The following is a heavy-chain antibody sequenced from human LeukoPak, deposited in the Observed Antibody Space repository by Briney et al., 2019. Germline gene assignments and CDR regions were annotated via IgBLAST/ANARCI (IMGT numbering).Heavy chain of an antibody. CDR2: ISYDGSNK. V-gene: IGHV3-30*01. D-gene: IGHD3-22*01. Sequence: PGRSLRLSCAASGFTFSSYAMHWVRQAPGKGLEWVAVISYDGSNKYYADSVKGRFTISRGNSKNTLYLQMNSLRAEDTAVYYCARDFIPYDSSGYFAYRGQGTLVTVSS. CDR3: ARDFIPYDSSGYFAY. J-gene: IGHJ4*02. CDR1: GFTFSSYA.